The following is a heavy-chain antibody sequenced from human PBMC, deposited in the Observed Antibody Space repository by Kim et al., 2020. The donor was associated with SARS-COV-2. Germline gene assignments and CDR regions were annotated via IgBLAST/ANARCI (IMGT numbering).Heavy chain of an antibody. V-gene: IGHV3-23*01. J-gene: IGHJ4*02. CDR3: AKASEPSDFWSGYPYYFVY. CDR1: GFTFSSYA. Sequence: GGSLRLSCAASGFTFSSYAMSWVRQAPGKGLEWVSAISGSGGSTYYADSVKGRFTISRDNSKNTLYLQMNSLRAEDPAVYYCAKASEPSDFWSGYPYYFVYWGQGTLVPVSS. CDR2: ISGSGGST. D-gene: IGHD3-3*01.